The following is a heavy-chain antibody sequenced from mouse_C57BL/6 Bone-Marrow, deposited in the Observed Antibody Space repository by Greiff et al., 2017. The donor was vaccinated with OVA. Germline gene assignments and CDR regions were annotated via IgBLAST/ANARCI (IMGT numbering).Heavy chain of an antibody. V-gene: IGHV5-16*01. CDR1: GFTFSDYY. CDR2: INYDGSST. CDR3: ARDLSSDY. Sequence: DVKLVESEGGLVQPGSSMKLSCTASGFTFSDYYMAWVRQVPEKGLEWVANINYDGSSTYYLDSLKSRFIISRDNAKNILYLQMSSLKSEDTATYYCARDLSSDYWGQGTTLTVSS. J-gene: IGHJ2*01.